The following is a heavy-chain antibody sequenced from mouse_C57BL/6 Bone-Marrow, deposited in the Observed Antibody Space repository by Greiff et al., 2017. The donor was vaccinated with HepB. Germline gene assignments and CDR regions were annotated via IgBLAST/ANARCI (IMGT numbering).Heavy chain of an antibody. V-gene: IGHV12-3*01. J-gene: IGHJ3*01. CDR1: GFPITSGYY. CDR2: ITHSGET. D-gene: IGHD2-1*01. CDR3: AGGGNQAWFAY. Sequence: KLQQSGPGLVKPSQSLFLTCSITGFPITSGYYWIWIRQSPGKPLEWMGYITHSGETFYNPSLQSPISITRETSKNQFFLQLNSVTTEDTAMYYCAGGGNQAWFAYWGQGTLVTVSA.